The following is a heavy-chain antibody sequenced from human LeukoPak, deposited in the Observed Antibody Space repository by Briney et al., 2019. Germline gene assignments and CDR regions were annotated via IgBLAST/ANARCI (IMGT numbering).Heavy chain of an antibody. CDR2: IYYSGST. CDR3: ARNARYNWFDP. V-gene: IGHV4-39*07. CDR1: GDSISSNNYY. Sequence: SETLSLTCTVSGDSISSNNYYWGWIRQPPGKGLEWIGSIYYSGSTYYNPSLKSRVTISVDTSKNQFSLKVSSVTAADTAVYYCARNARYNWFDPWGQGTLVTVSS. J-gene: IGHJ5*02.